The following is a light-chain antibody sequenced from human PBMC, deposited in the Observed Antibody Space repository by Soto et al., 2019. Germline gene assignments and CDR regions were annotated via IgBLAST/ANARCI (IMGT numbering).Light chain of an antibody. CDR2: GAS. CDR1: QSVSSK. J-gene: IGKJ5*01. V-gene: IGKV3D-15*01. CDR3: QQYNNWPPIT. Sequence: ETVITEAPATLSVSRVERATLACWASQSVSSKLAWYQQKPGQAPRLLIYGASTRATGIPARFSGSGSGTEFTLTISSLQSEDFAVYYCQQYNNWPPITFGQGTRLEI.